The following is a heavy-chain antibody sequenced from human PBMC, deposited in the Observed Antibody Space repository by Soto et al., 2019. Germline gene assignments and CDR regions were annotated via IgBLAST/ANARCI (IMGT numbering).Heavy chain of an antibody. CDR2: IQVSGDT. D-gene: IGHD2-15*01. Sequence: LSLTCTVSGVSISSGGHYWSWIRQTPGKGLEWVGYIQVSGDTFYNPTLEGRVSMSVDTSNNQFSLDLTSVTAADTAVYYCVRDTSWSRPYWGQGTLVTVSS. J-gene: IGHJ4*02. CDR1: GVSISSGGHY. V-gene: IGHV4-30-4*01. CDR3: VRDTSWSRPY.